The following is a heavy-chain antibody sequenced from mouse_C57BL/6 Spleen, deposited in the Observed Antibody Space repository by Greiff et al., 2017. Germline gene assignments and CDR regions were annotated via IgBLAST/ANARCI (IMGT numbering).Heavy chain of an antibody. CDR3: ARWYTGNYFDY. D-gene: IGHD1-1*02. V-gene: IGHV1-80*01. CDR1: GYAFSSYW. CDR2: IYPGDGYT. J-gene: IGHJ2*01. Sequence: QVQLKQSGAELVKPGASVKISCKASGYAFSSYWMNWVKQRPGKGLEWIGQIYPGDGYTNYNGKFKGKATLTADKSSSTAYMQLSSLTSEDSAVYFCARWYTGNYFDYWGQGTTLTVSS.